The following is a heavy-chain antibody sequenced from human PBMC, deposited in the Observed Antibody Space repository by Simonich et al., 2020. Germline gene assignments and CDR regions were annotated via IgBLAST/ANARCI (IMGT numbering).Heavy chain of an antibody. CDR3: ARGALTGDYYYMDV. J-gene: IGHJ6*03. D-gene: IGHD7-27*01. Sequence: QVQLVQSGAEVKKPGASVKVSCKASGYTFNGYYMHWVRQAPGQGLEWRGGSNPNSGGTNEAQNFQGRVTMTRDTSISTAYMELSRLRSDDTAVYYCARGALTGDYYYMDVWGKGTTVTVSS. CDR1: GYTFNGYY. CDR2: SNPNSGGT. V-gene: IGHV1-2*02.